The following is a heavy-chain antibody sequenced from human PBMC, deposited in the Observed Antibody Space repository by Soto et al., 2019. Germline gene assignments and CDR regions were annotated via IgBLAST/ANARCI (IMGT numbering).Heavy chain of an antibody. CDR1: GGALNDVTHY. CDR3: ARARYFGVHV. Sequence: XTLSLTCPVSGGALNDVTHYWAWSRQPPGKGLEGISTTYYTGSTHYNSSLKSRSTISVYKSQNQFSMELKSGTAADTAVYHCARARYFGVHVWGHGNTFTV. V-gene: IGHV4-39*01. CDR2: TYYTGST. D-gene: IGHD5-18*01. J-gene: IGHJ6*02.